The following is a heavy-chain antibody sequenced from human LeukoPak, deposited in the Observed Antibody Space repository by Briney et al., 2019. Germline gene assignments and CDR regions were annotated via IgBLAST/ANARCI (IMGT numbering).Heavy chain of an antibody. CDR3: ARGDIVAVPAAQQYYYYYYMDV. Sequence: ASVKVSCKASGYTFTSYDINWVRQATGQGLEWMGWMNPNSGNTGYAQKFQGRVTMTRNTSISTAYMELSSLRSEDTAVYYCARGDIVAVPAAQQYYYYYYMDVWGKGTTVTVSS. CDR1: GYTFTSYD. J-gene: IGHJ6*03. CDR2: MNPNSGNT. V-gene: IGHV1-8*01. D-gene: IGHD2-2*01.